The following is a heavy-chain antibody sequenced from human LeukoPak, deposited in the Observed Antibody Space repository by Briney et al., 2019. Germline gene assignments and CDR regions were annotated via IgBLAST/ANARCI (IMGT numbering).Heavy chain of an antibody. CDR2: ISPTSGGT. J-gene: IGHJ4*02. D-gene: IGHD3-10*01. CDR1: GYTFTDYY. CDR3: ARVDGESRPFDY. V-gene: IGHV1-2*02. Sequence: ASVKVSCKASGYTFTDYYIHWVRQAPGQGPEWLGWISPTSGGTHYAQKFQGRVTMTRDTPITTAYMELSSLRSDDTAVYYCARVDGESRPFDYCGQGTLVTVSS.